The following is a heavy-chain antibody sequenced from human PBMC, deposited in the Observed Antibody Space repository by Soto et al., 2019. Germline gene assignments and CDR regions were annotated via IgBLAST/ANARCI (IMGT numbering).Heavy chain of an antibody. CDR3: ATDRHYYGSGSYSNWFDP. D-gene: IGHD3-10*01. V-gene: IGHV1-24*01. CDR1: GYTLTELS. J-gene: IGHJ5*02. Sequence: GASVKVSFKVSGYTLTELSMHWVRQAPGKGLEWMGGFDPEDGETIYAQKFQGRVTMTEDTSTDTAYMELSSLRSEDTAVYYCATDRHYYGSGSYSNWFDPWGQGTLVTVSS. CDR2: FDPEDGET.